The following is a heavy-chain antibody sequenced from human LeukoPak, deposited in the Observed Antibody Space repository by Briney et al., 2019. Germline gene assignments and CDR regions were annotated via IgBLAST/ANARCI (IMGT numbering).Heavy chain of an antibody. CDR1: GGSISSYY. V-gene: IGHV4-59*08. J-gene: IGHJ4*02. D-gene: IGHD3-22*01. CDR2: IYYSGST. CDR3: ARLPSGYYDSSGYFDY. Sequence: MPSETLSLTCTVSGGSISSYYWSWIRQPPGKGLEWIGYIYYSGSTNYNPSLKSRVTISVDTSKNQFSLKLSSVTAADTAVYYCARLPSGYYDSSGYFDYWGQGTLVTVSS.